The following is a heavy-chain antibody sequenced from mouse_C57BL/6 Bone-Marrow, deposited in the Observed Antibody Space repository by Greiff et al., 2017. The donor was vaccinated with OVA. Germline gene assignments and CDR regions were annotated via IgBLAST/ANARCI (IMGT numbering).Heavy chain of an antibody. Sequence: VQLQQSGAELARPGASVKLSCKASGYTFTSYGISWVQQRTGQGLEWIGEIYPRSGNTYYTEKFKGQATLTADKSSSTAYLELRSLPSEDSAVYFCARRGYYYGRSYLYWYFDVWGTGTTGIVSS. CDR3: ARRGYYYGRSYLYWYFDV. J-gene: IGHJ1*03. V-gene: IGHV1-81*01. D-gene: IGHD1-1*01. CDR1: GYTFTSYG. CDR2: IYPRSGNT.